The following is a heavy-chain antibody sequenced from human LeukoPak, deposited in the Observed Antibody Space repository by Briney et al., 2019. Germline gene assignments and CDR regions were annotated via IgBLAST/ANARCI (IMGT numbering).Heavy chain of an antibody. CDR2: IKGDAISI. Sequence: GGSLRLSCVTSGFTFSYDWMHWVRQAPGEGLVWVARIKGDAISIAYADSVKGRFTISRDNAKNTLYLQMNSLRADDTAVYYCARDLGQCTGGSCHTVAFDFCGQGTMVTVSS. V-gene: IGHV3-74*03. D-gene: IGHD2-15*01. CDR1: GFTFSYDW. CDR3: ARDLGQCTGGSCHTVAFDF. J-gene: IGHJ3*01.